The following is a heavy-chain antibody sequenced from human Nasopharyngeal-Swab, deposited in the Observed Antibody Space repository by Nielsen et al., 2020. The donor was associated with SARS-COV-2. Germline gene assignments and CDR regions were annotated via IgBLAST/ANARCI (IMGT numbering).Heavy chain of an antibody. J-gene: IGHJ4*02. CDR2: IYPGDSDT. Sequence: GESLKISCKGSGYSFTGYWIGWVRQLPGKGLEWMGIIYPGDSDTRYSPSFQGQVTISADKSISTAYLQWSSLKASDTAMYYCARQRSRSVVTVDYWGQGTLVTVSS. CDR3: ARQRSRSVVTVDY. V-gene: IGHV5-51*01. D-gene: IGHD2-21*02. CDR1: GYSFTGYW.